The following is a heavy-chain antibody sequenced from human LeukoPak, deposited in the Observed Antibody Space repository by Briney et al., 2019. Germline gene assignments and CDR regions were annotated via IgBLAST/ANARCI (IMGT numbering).Heavy chain of an antibody. CDR3: ARTKQRYFDL. Sequence: SETLSLTCAVYGGSFSGYYWSWIRQPPGKGLEWIGEIDHSGSTNYNPSLKSRVTISVDTSKNQFSLKLSSVTAADTAVYYCARTKQRYFDLWGRGTLVTVSS. CDR2: IDHSGST. CDR1: GGSFSGYY. J-gene: IGHJ2*01. V-gene: IGHV4-34*01. D-gene: IGHD6-13*01.